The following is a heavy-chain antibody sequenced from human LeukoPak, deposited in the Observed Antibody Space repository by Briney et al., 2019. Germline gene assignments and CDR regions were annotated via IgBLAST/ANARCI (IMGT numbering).Heavy chain of an antibody. CDR1: RFTLSNYW. CDR3: AKIFGPGTTNY. D-gene: IGHD1-1*01. CDR2: IKQDGSET. V-gene: IGHV3-7*03. J-gene: IGHJ4*02. Sequence: GGSLRLSCAASRFTLSNYWMSWVRQAPGKGLEWVANIKQDGSETYYVDSVKGRFTISRDNAKNSLSLQMNSLRAEDTAVYYCAKIFGPGTTNYWGQGTLVTVSS.